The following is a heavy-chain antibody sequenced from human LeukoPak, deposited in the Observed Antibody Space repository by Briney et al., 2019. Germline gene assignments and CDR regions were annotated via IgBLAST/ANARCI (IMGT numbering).Heavy chain of an antibody. D-gene: IGHD2-15*01. CDR1: GGSISSYY. V-gene: IGHV4-59*01. Sequence: PSETLSLTCSVSGGSISSYYWTWVRQPPGKGLEWIGYIYYSGSTNYNPSLKSRDTMSIDTSKNQFSLQLSSVTAADTAVYYCASALQGGFDYWGQGTLVTVSS. CDR2: IYYSGST. CDR3: ASALQGGFDY. J-gene: IGHJ4*02.